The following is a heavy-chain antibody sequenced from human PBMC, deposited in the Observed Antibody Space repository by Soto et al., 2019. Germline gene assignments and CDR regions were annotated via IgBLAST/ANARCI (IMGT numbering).Heavy chain of an antibody. V-gene: IGHV6-1*01. CDR1: GDSVSSATAT. Sequence: QVQLQQSGPGLVKPSQTLSLTCAISGDSVSSATATWHWIRQSPSRGLEWLGRTYYRSKWYNDYALSVKRRIVITPDTSMNQLSLQLNSVTPEDTAVYFCARDVSGWHWYFDLWGRGTLVTVSS. CDR2: TYYRSKWYN. CDR3: ARDVSGWHWYFDL. J-gene: IGHJ2*01. D-gene: IGHD6-19*01.